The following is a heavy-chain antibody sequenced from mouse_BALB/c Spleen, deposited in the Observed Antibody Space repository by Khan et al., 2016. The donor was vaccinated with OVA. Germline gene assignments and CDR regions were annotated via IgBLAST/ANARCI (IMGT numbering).Heavy chain of an antibody. CDR2: VNTYYGDA. V-gene: IGHV1S137*01. CDR3: SRGGGGDRFAY. CDR1: GYTFTDFT. Sequence: QVQLQQSGAELVRPGVSVKISCKGSGYTFTDFTMHWVKQSHAKSLEWIGVVNTYYGDATYNQKFKGKATMTVDKSSTTAYMELARLTSEDSAIDYCSRGGGGDRFAYWGQGTLVTVSA. J-gene: IGHJ3*01.